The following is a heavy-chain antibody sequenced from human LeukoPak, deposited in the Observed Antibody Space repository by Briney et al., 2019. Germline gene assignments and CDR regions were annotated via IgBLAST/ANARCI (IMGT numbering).Heavy chain of an antibody. CDR1: GFTFSSYS. CDR3: ARGGYSSSWYSDY. Sequence: GGSLRLSCATSGFTFSSYSMNWVRQAPGKGLEWVSSISSSSSYIYYADSVKGRFTISRDNAKNSLYLQMNSLRAEDTAVYYCARGGYSSSWYSDYWGQGTLVTVSS. D-gene: IGHD6-13*01. CDR2: ISSSSSYI. V-gene: IGHV3-21*01. J-gene: IGHJ4*02.